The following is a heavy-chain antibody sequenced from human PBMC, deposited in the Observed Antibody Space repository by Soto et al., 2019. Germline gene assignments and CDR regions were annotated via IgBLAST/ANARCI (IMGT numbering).Heavy chain of an antibody. J-gene: IGHJ6*02. Sequence: GGSLRLSCAASGFTFSSYWMHWVRQAPGKGLVWVSRINSDGSSTSYADSVKGRFTISRDNAKNTLYLQMNSLRAEDTAVYYCARVREYGSGSSMGDGMDVWGQGTTVTVSS. CDR3: ARVREYGSGSSMGDGMDV. CDR2: INSDGSST. CDR1: GFTFSSYW. D-gene: IGHD3-10*01. V-gene: IGHV3-74*01.